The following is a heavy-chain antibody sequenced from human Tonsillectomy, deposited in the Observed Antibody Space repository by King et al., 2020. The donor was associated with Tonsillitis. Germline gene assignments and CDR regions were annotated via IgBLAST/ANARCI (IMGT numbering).Heavy chain of an antibody. V-gene: IGHV3-9*01. Sequence: VQLVESGGVLVQPGRSLRLSCAASGFTFDDYAVHWVRHAPGKGLEWVSGISWNSGSIEYADSVKGRVTISRDNAKKSLYLEMNSLRAEDTAFYYCAKGNHDVWNIFENWGQGTLVTVSS. J-gene: IGHJ4*02. CDR1: GFTFDDYA. D-gene: IGHD1/OR15-1a*01. CDR3: AKGNHDVWNIFEN. CDR2: ISWNSGSI.